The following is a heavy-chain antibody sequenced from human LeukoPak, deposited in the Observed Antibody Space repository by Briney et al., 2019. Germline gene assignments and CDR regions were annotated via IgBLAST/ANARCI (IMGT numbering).Heavy chain of an antibody. V-gene: IGHV1-2*02. D-gene: IGHD3-10*01. Sequence: ASVTVSCKTSGFTFTGYYIQRVRQAPGQGLEWMGWINPISGGTNYAQKFQGRVTMTRDTSISTAYMELSSLRSDDTAVYYCARERRHLGSPFDFWGRRTLVTVSS. CDR2: INPISGGT. CDR3: ARERRHLGSPFDF. CDR1: GFTFTGYY. J-gene: IGHJ4*02.